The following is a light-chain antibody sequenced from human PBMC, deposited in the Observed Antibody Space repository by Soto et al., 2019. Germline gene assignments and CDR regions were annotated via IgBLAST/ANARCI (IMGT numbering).Light chain of an antibody. CDR1: SSDVGGYNY. J-gene: IGLJ1*01. V-gene: IGLV2-14*01. Sequence: QSALTQPASVSGSPGQSITISCTGTSSDVGGYNYVSWYQQHPGKAPKLMIYDVSRPSGVSNRFSGSKSGNTASLTISGLQAEDEADYYCSSYTSSSTLYVFGTGTKVTVL. CDR3: SSYTSSSTLYV. CDR2: DVS.